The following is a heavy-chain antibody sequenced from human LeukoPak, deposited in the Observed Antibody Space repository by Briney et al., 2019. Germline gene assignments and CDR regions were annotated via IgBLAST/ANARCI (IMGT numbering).Heavy chain of an antibody. CDR2: IYYSGST. CDR1: GVSINIGSYY. V-gene: IGHV4-39*01. J-gene: IGHJ4*02. Sequence: SETLSLTCNVSGVSINIGSYYWGWIRQSPGKGLEWIGSIYYSGSTYYNPSLKSRVTISVDTSKNQFSLKLSSVTAADTAVYYCARHILTMKGRHFDYWGQGTLVTVSS. CDR3: ARHILTMKGRHFDY. D-gene: IGHD4/OR15-4a*01.